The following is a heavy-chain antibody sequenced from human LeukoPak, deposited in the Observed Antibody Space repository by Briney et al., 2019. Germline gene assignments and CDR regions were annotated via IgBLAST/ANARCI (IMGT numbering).Heavy chain of an antibody. D-gene: IGHD2-2*01. Sequence: ASVKVSCKASGGTFSSYAISWVRQAPGQGLEWMGGIIPIFGTANYAQKFQGRVTITTDESTSTAYMELSSLRSEDTAVYCCARGQRWSSTSCYYYWGQGTLVTVSS. CDR1: GGTFSSYA. V-gene: IGHV1-69*05. CDR2: IIPIFGTA. J-gene: IGHJ4*02. CDR3: ARGQRWSSTSCYYY.